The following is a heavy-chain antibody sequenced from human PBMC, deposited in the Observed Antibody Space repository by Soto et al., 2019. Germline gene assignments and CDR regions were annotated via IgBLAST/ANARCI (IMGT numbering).Heavy chain of an antibody. CDR2: ISAYNGNT. D-gene: IGHD6-13*01. J-gene: IGHJ4*02. CDR3: ARVTAAARYYYFDY. V-gene: IGHV1-18*04. CDR1: GYTFTSYV. Sequence: GASVKVSCKASGYTFTSYVISWVLQAPGQGLEWMGWISAYNGNTNYAQKLQGRVTMTTDTSTSTAYMELRSLRSDDTAVYYCARVTAAARYYYFDYWGQGTLVTVSS.